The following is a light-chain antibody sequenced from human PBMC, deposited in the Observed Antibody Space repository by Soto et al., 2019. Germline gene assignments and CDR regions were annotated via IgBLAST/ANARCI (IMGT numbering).Light chain of an antibody. CDR2: EDN. J-gene: IGLJ1*01. V-gene: IGLV2-23*01. CDR3: FSYAGSSTYA. Sequence: QSALTQPASVSGSPGQSITISCTGTSSDVGNYNLVSWYQQHPDKAPKLMIYEDNKRPSGVSNRFSGSKSGNTASLTISGLQAEDEADYYCFSYAGSSTYAFGTGTKLTVL. CDR1: SSDVGNYNL.